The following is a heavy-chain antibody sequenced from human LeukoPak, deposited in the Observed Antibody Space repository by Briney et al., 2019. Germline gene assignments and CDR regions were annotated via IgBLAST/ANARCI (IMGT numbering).Heavy chain of an antibody. CDR3: ARDGFVWDSGIDYGWFDS. J-gene: IGHJ5*01. D-gene: IGHD4-17*01. Sequence: GGSLRLSCAASGFTFSSYPMSWVRRAPGKGLEWVSGISGSGAGTYYVDSVKGRFTISRDNSKNTVYLQMNSLRAEDTAVYYCARDGFVWDSGIDYGWFDSWGQGTLVTVSS. V-gene: IGHV3-23*01. CDR2: ISGSGAGT. CDR1: GFTFSSYP.